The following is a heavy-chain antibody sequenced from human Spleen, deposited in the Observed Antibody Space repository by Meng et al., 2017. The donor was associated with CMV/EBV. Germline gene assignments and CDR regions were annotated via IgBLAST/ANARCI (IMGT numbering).Heavy chain of an antibody. CDR3: ASTNDYGGYSLN. Sequence: GGSLRLSCAASGFTFSSYAMSWVRQAPGKGLEWVAFIRYDGSNKYYADSVKGRFTISRDNSKNTLYLQMNSLRAEDTAVYYCASTNDYGGYSLNWGQGTLVTVSS. CDR2: IRYDGSNK. CDR1: GFTFSSYA. V-gene: IGHV3-30*02. D-gene: IGHD4-23*01. J-gene: IGHJ4*02.